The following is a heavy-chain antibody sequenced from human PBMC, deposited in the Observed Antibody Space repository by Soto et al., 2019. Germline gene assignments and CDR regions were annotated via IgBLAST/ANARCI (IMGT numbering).Heavy chain of an antibody. CDR1: GFTFSSYS. V-gene: IGHV3-21*01. J-gene: IGHJ4*02. Sequence: EVQLVESGGGLVKPGGSLRLSCAASGFTFSSYSMNWVRRAPGRGLGGASSISSSRSYIYYADSVKGRFTISRDNAKNSLYLQMNSLRAEDTAVYYCASEVDCSGGSCYSDHFDYWGQGTLVTVSS. CDR2: ISSSRSYI. CDR3: ASEVDCSGGSCYSDHFDY. D-gene: IGHD2-15*01.